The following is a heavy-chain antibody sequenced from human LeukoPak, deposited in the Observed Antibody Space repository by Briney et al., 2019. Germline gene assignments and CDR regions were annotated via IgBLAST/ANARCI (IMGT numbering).Heavy chain of an antibody. Sequence: GGSLRLSCAASGFTFSNDWMSWVRQAPGKGLEWVANIKQDGREKYYVDSVKGRFTISRDNAKNSLYLQMNSLRAEDTAVYYCASGVHYFDYWGQGTLVTVSS. CDR1: GFTFSNDW. V-gene: IGHV3-7*01. CDR3: ASGVHYFDY. D-gene: IGHD3-10*01. J-gene: IGHJ4*02. CDR2: IKQDGREK.